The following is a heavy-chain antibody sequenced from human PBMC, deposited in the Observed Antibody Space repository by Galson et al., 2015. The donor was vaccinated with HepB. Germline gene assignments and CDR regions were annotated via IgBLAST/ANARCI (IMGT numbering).Heavy chain of an antibody. Sequence: SVKVSCKASGGTFSSYAISWVRQAPGQGLEWMGIINPSGGSTSYAQKFQGRVTMTRDTSTSTVYMELSSLRSEDTAVYYCARDYIVGADFDYWGQGTLVTVSS. CDR1: GGTFSSYA. CDR3: ARDYIVGADFDY. CDR2: INPSGGST. J-gene: IGHJ4*02. D-gene: IGHD1-26*01. V-gene: IGHV1-46*03.